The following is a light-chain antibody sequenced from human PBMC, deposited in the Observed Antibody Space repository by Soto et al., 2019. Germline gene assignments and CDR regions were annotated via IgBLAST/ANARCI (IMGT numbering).Light chain of an antibody. CDR2: EVT. J-gene: IGLJ1*01. V-gene: IGLV2-8*01. CDR1: SSDVGDNY. Sequence: QSALAQPTSASGSPGQSATISCTGTSSDVGDNYVSWYQQHLGKAPKLIIYEVTLRPSGVPDRFSGSKSGNTASLTVSGLQADDEADYYCSAYAGSNTFVFGTGTKLTVL. CDR3: SAYAGSNTFV.